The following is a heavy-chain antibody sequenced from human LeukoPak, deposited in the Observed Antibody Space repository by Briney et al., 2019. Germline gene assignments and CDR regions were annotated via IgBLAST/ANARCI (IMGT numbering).Heavy chain of an antibody. CDR1: GGSISTYY. CDR3: ARDMSPLAF. CDR2: VFDNGGT. J-gene: IGHJ4*02. Sequence: PSETLSLTCAVSGGSISTYYWSWIRQPPGKGLEWIGNVFDNGGTYYNPSLKSRVSISIDTSQNQFSLKLTSVTAADTAVYYCARDMSPLAFWGQGTLVTVSS. V-gene: IGHV4-59*01. D-gene: IGHD3-3*02.